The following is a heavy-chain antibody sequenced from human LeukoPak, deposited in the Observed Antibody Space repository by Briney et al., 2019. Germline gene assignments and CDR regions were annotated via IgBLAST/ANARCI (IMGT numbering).Heavy chain of an antibody. CDR2: ISYDGSNK. D-gene: IGHD6-19*01. CDR1: GVTFSSYG. V-gene: IGHV3-30*18. J-gene: IGHJ4*02. Sequence: PGRSLRLSCAASGVTFSSYGMHWVRQAPGKGLEWVAVISYDGSNKYYADSVKGRFTISRDNSKNTLYLQMNSLRAEDTAVYYCAKGATRAVAGILDYWGQGTLVTVSS. CDR3: AKGATRAVAGILDY.